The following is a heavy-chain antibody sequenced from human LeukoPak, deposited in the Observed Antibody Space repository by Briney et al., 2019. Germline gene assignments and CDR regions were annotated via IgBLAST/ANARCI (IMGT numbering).Heavy chain of an antibody. CDR2: ISYDGSNK. V-gene: IGHV3-30*03. J-gene: IGHJ5*02. D-gene: IGHD3-16*01. Sequence: GGSLRLSCAASGFTFSIYGMNWVRQAPGKGLEWVAVISYDGSNKYYADSVKGRFTISRDNSKNTLYLQMNSLRAEDTAVYHCASKSGEGIGWFDPWGQGTLVTVSS. CDR3: ASKSGEGIGWFDP. CDR1: GFTFSIYG.